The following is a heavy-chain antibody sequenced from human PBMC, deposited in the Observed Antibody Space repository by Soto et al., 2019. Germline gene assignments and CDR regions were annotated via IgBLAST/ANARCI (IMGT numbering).Heavy chain of an antibody. CDR2: IYYSGST. V-gene: IGHV4-59*01. J-gene: IGHJ3*02. D-gene: IGHD2-2*01. CDR1: GGSISSYY. CDR3: ARVWDIVVVPAANEAFDI. Sequence: SETLSLTCTVSGGSISSYYWSWIRQPPGKGLEWIGYIYYSGSTNYNPSLKSRVTISVDTSKNQFSLKLSSVTAADTAVYYCARVWDIVVVPAANEAFDIWGQGTMVTVSS.